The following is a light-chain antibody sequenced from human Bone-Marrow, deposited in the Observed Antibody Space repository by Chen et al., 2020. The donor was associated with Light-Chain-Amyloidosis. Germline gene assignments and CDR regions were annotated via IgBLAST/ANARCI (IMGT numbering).Light chain of an antibody. J-gene: IGKJ4*01. V-gene: IGKV4-1*01. Sequence: DIVMTQSPDSLAVSLGERATINCKSSQSVLYSSNNKNYLVWYQQKSGQPPKVLIYWASTRESGVPDRVSGSGSGTDFTLTIDSLQAEDVAVYYCQQYYSYPLTFGGGTKVEIK. CDR2: WAS. CDR1: QSVLYSSNNKNY. CDR3: QQYYSYPLT.